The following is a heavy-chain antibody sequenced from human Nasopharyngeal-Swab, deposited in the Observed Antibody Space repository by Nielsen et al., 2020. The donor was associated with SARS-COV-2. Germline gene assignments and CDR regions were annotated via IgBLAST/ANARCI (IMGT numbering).Heavy chain of an antibody. CDR3: AKDHRSREDYYGSGSYYHYYFDY. CDR1: GFTFSSYA. J-gene: IGHJ4*02. V-gene: IGHV3-23*01. Sequence: ESLKISCAASGFTFSSYAMSWVRQAPGKGLEWVPAISGSGGSTYYADSVKGRFTISRDNSKNTLYLQMNSLRAEDTAVYYCAKDHRSREDYYGSGSYYHYYFDYWGQGTLVTVSS. D-gene: IGHD3-10*01. CDR2: ISGSGGST.